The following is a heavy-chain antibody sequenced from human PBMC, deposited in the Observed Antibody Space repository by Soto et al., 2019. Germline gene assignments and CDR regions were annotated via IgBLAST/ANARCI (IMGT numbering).Heavy chain of an antibody. Sequence: SGPTLVNPTETLTLTCTVSGFSLSTGRMGVSWIRQPPGKALEWLAHIFSDNERSYSTSMQGRLTISKDPSGSQVVLGMTNLDPVDTGTYYCVRMNADSYQFYYAMDVWGQGTTVTVSS. CDR1: GFSLSTGRMG. V-gene: IGHV2-26*01. CDR2: IFSDNER. D-gene: IGHD4-17*01. J-gene: IGHJ6*02. CDR3: VRMNADSYQFYYAMDV.